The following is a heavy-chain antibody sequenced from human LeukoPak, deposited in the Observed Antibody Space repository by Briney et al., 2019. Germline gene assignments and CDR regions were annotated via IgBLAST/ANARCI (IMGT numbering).Heavy chain of an antibody. CDR1: GYTFTSYG. V-gene: IGHV1-18*01. CDR2: ISSYNSNT. J-gene: IGHJ3*02. D-gene: IGHD3-3*01. CDR3: ARHLRFIQPKVFDI. Sequence: ASVKVSCKASGYTFTSYGISWVRQAPGQRLEWMGWISSYNSNTNYAQKLQGRVTMTTDTSTSTAYMELRSLKSADTAVYYCARHLRFIQPKVFDIWGQGTMVTVSS.